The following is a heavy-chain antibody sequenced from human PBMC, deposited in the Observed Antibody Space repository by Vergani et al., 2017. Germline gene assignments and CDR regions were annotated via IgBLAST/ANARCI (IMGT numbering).Heavy chain of an antibody. CDR1: GGSISSGDYY. J-gene: IGHJ6*02. V-gene: IGHV4-30-4*08. CDR2: IYYSGST. D-gene: IGHD3-9*01. Sequence: QVQLQQWGAGLVKPSQTLSLTCTVSGGSISSGDYYWSWIRQPPGKGLEWIGYIYYSGSTYYNPSLKSRVTISVDTSKNQFSLKLSSVTAADTAVYYCARDLRAPIFRSGYGMDVWGQGTTVTVSS. CDR3: ARDLRAPIFRSGYGMDV.